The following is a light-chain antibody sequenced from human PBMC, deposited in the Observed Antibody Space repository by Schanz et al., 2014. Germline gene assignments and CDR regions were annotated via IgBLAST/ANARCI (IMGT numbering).Light chain of an antibody. CDR2: GNS. V-gene: IGLV1-47*02. J-gene: IGLJ2*01. Sequence: QSVLTQPPSASGTPGQRVTISCSGSSSNIGSNYVYWYQQLPGTAPKLLIYGNSNRPSGVPDRFSGSKSGNTASLTISGLQAEDEADYYCCSYAVVTSVIFGGGTKLTVL. CDR3: CSYAVVTSVI. CDR1: SSNIGSNY.